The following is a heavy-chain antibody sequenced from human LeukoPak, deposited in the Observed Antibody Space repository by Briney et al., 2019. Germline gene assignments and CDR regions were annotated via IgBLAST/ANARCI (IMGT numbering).Heavy chain of an antibody. D-gene: IGHD3-22*01. J-gene: IGHJ4*02. Sequence: PSGTLSLTCAVSSGSISSSNWWSWVRQPPGKGLEWIGEIYHSGSTNYNPSLKSRVTVSLDTSKNQFSLKLSSVTAADTAVYYCAREYYYDSSGSPFDYWGQGTLVTVSS. CDR3: AREYYYDSSGSPFDY. CDR2: IYHSGST. CDR1: SGSISSSNW. V-gene: IGHV4-4*02.